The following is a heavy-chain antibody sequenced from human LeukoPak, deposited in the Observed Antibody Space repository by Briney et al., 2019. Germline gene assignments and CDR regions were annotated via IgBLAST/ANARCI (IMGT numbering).Heavy chain of an antibody. J-gene: IGHJ5*02. V-gene: IGHV4-31*03. CDR3: ARVWFGDLTPLGFDP. D-gene: IGHD3-10*01. CDR2: IYYSGST. CDR1: GGSISSGGYY. Sequence: SETLSLTCTVSGGSISSGGYYWSWIRQHPGKGLEWIGYIYYSGSTYYNPSLKSRVTISVDTSKNQFSLKLSSVTAADTAVYYCARVWFGDLTPLGFDPWGQGTLVTVSS.